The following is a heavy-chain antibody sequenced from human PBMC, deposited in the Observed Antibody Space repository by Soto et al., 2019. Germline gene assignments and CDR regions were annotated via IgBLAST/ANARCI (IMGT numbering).Heavy chain of an antibody. V-gene: IGHV1-18*01. CDR1: GYTFTSFG. D-gene: IGHD4-17*01. Sequence: VQLVQSGAEVKKPGASVRVSCKASGYTFTSFGLSWVRQAPGQGPEWMGWISPESDKATYAHKFQGRITMTTDTSTTTAYMDLRSLRSDDTAVYYCTRELFFISPSTVTTDAYWGQGPLVYVS. CDR3: TRELFFISPSTVTTDAY. CDR2: ISPESDKA. J-gene: IGHJ4*02.